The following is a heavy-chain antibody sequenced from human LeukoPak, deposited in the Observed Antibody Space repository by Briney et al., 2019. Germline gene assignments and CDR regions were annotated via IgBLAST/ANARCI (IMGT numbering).Heavy chain of an antibody. D-gene: IGHD3-10*01. Sequence: SETLSLTCTVSGGSISSSSYYWGWIRQPPGKGLEWIGRIYYSGSTYYNPSLKSRVTISVDTSKNQFSLKLSSVNAADTAVYYCARLGRAWTLRGTVDYWGQGTLVTVSS. CDR1: GGSISSSSYY. J-gene: IGHJ4*02. CDR3: ARLGRAWTLRGTVDY. CDR2: IYYSGST. V-gene: IGHV4-39*01.